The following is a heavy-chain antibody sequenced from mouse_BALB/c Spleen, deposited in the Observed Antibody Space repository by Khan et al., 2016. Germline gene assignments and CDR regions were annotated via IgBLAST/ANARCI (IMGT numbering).Heavy chain of an antibody. D-gene: IGHD2-4*01. CDR2: IDPANDNT. J-gene: IGHJ3*01. V-gene: IGHV14-3*02. CDR1: GFNIKDTY. Sequence: EVKLLESGAELVKPGASVKLSCTASGFNIKDTYMHWMIQRPEQGLEWIGRIDPANDNTKYDPKFQGKATITADTSSNTAYLQLSSLTSEDTAVYYCARSYYDSWFVYWGQGTLVTVSA. CDR3: ARSYYDSWFVY.